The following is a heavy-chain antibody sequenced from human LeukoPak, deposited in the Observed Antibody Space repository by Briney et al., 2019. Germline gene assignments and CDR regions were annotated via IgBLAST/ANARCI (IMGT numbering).Heavy chain of an antibody. J-gene: IGHJ4*02. CDR3: ARGGGIQLWLPFDY. CDR1: GFTFSSYE. V-gene: IGHV3-48*03. CDR2: ISSSGSTI. Sequence: PGGSLRLSCAASGFTFSSYEMNWVRQAPGKGLEWVSYISSSGSTIYYADSVKGRFTISRDNAKNSLYLQMNSLRAEDTAVYYCARGGGIQLWLPFDYWGQGTLVTVSS. D-gene: IGHD5-18*01.